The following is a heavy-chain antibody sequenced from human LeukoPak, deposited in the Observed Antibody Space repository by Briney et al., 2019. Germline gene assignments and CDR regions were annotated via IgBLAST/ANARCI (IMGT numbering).Heavy chain of an antibody. CDR3: ATSRGGWQQLVPGWFDP. J-gene: IGHJ5*02. V-gene: IGHV3-30-3*01. Sequence: GGSLRPSCAASGFTFSSYAMHWVRQAPGKGLEWEAVISYDGSNKYYADSVKGRFTISRDNSKNTLYLQMNSLRAEDTAVYYCATSRGGWQQLVPGWFDPWGQGTLVTVSS. CDR2: ISYDGSNK. CDR1: GFTFSSYA. D-gene: IGHD6-13*01.